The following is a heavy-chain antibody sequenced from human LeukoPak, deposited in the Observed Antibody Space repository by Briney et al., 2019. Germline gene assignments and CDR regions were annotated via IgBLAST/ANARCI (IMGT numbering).Heavy chain of an antibody. Sequence: PSETLSLTCTVSGGSISTYYWSWIRQPPGKGLEWIGYGYYSGSTNCDPSLKSRVTISVDTSKNQFSLKLSSVTAADTAVYYCARSADRVVRGAPPYYYYYVDVWGKGTTVTVSS. CDR2: GYYSGST. CDR3: ARSADRVVRGAPPYYYYYVDV. CDR1: GGSISTYY. V-gene: IGHV4-59*01. J-gene: IGHJ6*03. D-gene: IGHD3-10*01.